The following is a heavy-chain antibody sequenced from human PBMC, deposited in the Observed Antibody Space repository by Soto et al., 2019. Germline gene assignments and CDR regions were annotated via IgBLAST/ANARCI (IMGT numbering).Heavy chain of an antibody. Sequence: GESLKISCAASGFSFRDYFMSWLRQAPGKGLEWVSYIGPYGNSIYYADSVKGRFTISRDDATKSLHLHMNSLRTDDTAVYYCARDDHTYGVYWGPGTPVTVSS. V-gene: IGHV3-11*01. J-gene: IGHJ4*02. CDR1: GFSFRDYF. CDR3: ARDDHTYGVY. CDR2: IGPYGNSI. D-gene: IGHD2-21*01.